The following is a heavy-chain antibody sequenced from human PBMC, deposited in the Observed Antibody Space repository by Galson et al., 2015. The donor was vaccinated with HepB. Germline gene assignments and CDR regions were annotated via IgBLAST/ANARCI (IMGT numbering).Heavy chain of an antibody. CDR2: ISTSSSII. CDR1: GFTFSSYN. CDR3: ARDGGDSNFDY. J-gene: IGHJ4*02. V-gene: IGHV3-48*01. Sequence: SLRLSCAASGFTFSSYNMNWVRQAPGKGLEWVSYISTSSSIIYYADSVKGRFTISRDNAKKSLYLQMNSLRAEDTAVYFCARDGGDSNFDYWGQGTLVTVSS. D-gene: IGHD3-16*01.